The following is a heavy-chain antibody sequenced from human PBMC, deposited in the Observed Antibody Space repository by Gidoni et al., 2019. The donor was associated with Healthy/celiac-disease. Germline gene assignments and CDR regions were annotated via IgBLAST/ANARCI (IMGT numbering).Heavy chain of an antibody. J-gene: IGHJ4*02. CDR3: ASADSSGWNLGFDY. Sequence: GLEWMGGIIPIFGTANYAQKFQGRVTITADKSTSTAYMELSSLRSEDTAVYYCASADSSGWNLGFDYWGQGTLVTVSS. D-gene: IGHD6-19*01. CDR2: IIPIFGTA. V-gene: IGHV1-69*06.